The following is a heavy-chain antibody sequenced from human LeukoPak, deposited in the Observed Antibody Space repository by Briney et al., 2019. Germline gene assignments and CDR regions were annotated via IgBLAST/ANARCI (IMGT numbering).Heavy chain of an antibody. CDR1: GGTFSSYA. CDR2: INPNSGGT. D-gene: IGHD2-21*01. CDR3: ARVSKESWAYFDY. Sequence: RASVKVSCKASGGTFSSYAISWVRQAPGQGLEWMGWINPNSGGTNYAQKFQGWVTMTRDTSISTAYMELSRLRSDDTAVYYCARVSKESWAYFDYWGQGTLVTVSS. J-gene: IGHJ4*02. V-gene: IGHV1-2*04.